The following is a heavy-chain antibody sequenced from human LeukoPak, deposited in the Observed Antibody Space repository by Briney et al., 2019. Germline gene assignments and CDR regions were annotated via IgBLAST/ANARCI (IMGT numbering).Heavy chain of an antibody. CDR2: IYYSGST. V-gene: IGHV4-59*01. CDR1: GGSIRSYY. D-gene: IGHD3-22*01. J-gene: IGHJ4*02. CDR3: ARAPDPNFYDRSGFDY. Sequence: SETLSLTCTVSGGSIRSYYRSWIRQPPGKGLEWIGYIYYSGSTNYNPSLKSRVTISGDTSKKQFFLKLSSVTAADTAVYYCARAPDPNFYDRSGFDYWGQGTLITVSS.